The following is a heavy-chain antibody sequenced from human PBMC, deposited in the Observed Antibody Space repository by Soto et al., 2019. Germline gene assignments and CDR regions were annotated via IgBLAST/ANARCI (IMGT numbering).Heavy chain of an antibody. D-gene: IGHD3-3*01. V-gene: IGHV3-23*01. Sequence: PGGSLRLSCAASGFTVSSYTMSWVRQAPGKGLEWVSAISGSGGSTYYADSVKGRFTISRDNSKNTLYLQMNSMSAEDTAVYYCAKDRAYYDFWTGSMDVWGQGTTVTVSS. CDR2: ISGSGGST. CDR3: AKDRAYYDFWTGSMDV. J-gene: IGHJ6*02. CDR1: GFTVSSYT.